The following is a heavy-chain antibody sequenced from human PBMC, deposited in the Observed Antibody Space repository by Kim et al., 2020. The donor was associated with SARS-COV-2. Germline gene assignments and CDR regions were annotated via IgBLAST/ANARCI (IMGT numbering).Heavy chain of an antibody. V-gene: IGHV3-30*04. CDR3: ARDRRITMVRGVSYYFDY. CDR1: GFTFSSYA. CDR2: ISYDGSNK. Sequence: GGSLRLSCAASGFTFSSYAMHWVRQAPGKGLEWVAVISYDGSNKYYADSVKGRFTISRDNSKNTLYLQMNSLRAEDTAVYYCARDRRITMVRGVSYYFDYWGQGTLVTVSS. D-gene: IGHD3-10*01. J-gene: IGHJ4*02.